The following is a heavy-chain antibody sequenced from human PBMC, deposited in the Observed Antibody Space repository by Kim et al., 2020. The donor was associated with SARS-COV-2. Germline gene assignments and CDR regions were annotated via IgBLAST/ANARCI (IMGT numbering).Heavy chain of an antibody. CDR3: ARGKWLADY. CDR2: YT. Sequence: YTNYADSVKGRFTISRDNANKSLYLQMTSLTAEDTAVYYCARGKWLADYWGQGTLVTVSS. D-gene: IGHD6-19*01. V-gene: IGHV3-11*05. J-gene: IGHJ4*02.